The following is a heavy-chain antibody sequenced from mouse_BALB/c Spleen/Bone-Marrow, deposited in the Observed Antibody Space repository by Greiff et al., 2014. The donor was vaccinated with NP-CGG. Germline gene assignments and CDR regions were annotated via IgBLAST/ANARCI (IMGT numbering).Heavy chain of an antibody. CDR2: IRNKANGYTT. V-gene: IGHV7-3*02. CDR3: ARLGRGYFDY. D-gene: IGHD4-1*01. Sequence: EVQLVESGGGLVQPGGSLRLSCATSGFTFTDYYMNWVRQPPGKALERLGFIRNKANGYTTEYSASVKGRFTISRDNSQSILYLQMNILRAEDSATYYCARLGRGYFDYWGQGTTLTVSS. J-gene: IGHJ2*01. CDR1: GFTFTDYY.